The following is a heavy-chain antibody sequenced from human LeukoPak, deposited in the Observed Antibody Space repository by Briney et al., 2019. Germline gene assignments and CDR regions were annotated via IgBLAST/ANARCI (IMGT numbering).Heavy chain of an antibody. CDR1: GFTFSSYA. CDR3: AKDRCSNGVGCYYYYMDV. J-gene: IGHJ6*03. CDR2: ISGSGGST. Sequence: GGSLRLSCAASGFTFSSYAMSWVRQAPGKGLEWVSAISGSGGSTYYADSVKGRFSISRDSSKNILYLQMNSLRAEDTAVYYCAKDRCSNGVGCYYYYMDVWGKGTTVTISS. V-gene: IGHV3-23*01. D-gene: IGHD2-8*01.